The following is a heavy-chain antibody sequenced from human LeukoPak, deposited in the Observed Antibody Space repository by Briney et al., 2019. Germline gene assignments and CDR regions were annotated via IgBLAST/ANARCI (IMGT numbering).Heavy chain of an antibody. CDR3: AAGRVPDY. J-gene: IGHJ4*02. Sequence: GGSLRLSCAASGFTFSSYGMHWVRLAPGKGLEWVAFIRYDGSTKYYADSVKGRFTISRDNSKNTLYLQMNSLRADDTAVYYCAAGRVPDYWGQGTLVTVSS. CDR2: IRYDGSTK. V-gene: IGHV3-30*02. CDR1: GFTFSSYG.